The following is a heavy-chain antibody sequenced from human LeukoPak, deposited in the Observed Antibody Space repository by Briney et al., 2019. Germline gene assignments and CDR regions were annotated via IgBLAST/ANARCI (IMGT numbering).Heavy chain of an antibody. CDR2: IYYSGST. CDR3: ARQVGGSARVIDF. Sequence: SETLSLTCTVSGASISSKNNYWGWIRQPPGKGLEWIGSIYYSGSTYYKSPLKSRVTISANTSKNQFSLKLNSVTAADTAVYYCARQVGGSARVIDFWGQGKLVTVSS. CDR1: GASISSKNNY. V-gene: IGHV4-39*01. J-gene: IGHJ4*02. D-gene: IGHD1-26*01.